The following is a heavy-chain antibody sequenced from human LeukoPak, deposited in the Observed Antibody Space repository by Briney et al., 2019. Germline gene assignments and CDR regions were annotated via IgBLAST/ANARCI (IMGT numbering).Heavy chain of an antibody. CDR2: ISSSSSII. D-gene: IGHD5-18*01. V-gene: IGHV3-11*01. Sequence: GGSLRLSCAASGFTFSDFYMSWIRQAPGKGLEWVSYISSSSSIIYYADSVKGRFTFSRDNAKNSLYLQMNSLRVEDTAVYYCARVGYRCGRTLYDLDVWGQGTTVTVSS. CDR3: ARVGYRCGRTLYDLDV. CDR1: GFTFSDFY. J-gene: IGHJ6*02.